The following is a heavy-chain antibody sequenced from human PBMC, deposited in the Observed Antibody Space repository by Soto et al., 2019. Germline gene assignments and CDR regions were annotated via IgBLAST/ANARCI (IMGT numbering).Heavy chain of an antibody. V-gene: IGHV3-21*01. CDR3: ARDRLGMFEYYFDN. J-gene: IGHJ4*02. D-gene: IGHD3-10*02. CDR2: ISSSSSYI. Sequence: GGSLRLSCAASGFTFSSYSMNWVRQAPGKGLEWVSSISSSSSYIYYADSVKGRFTISRDNAKNSLYLQMNSLRAEDTAVYYCARDRLGMFEYYFDNWGQGTLVTVSS. CDR1: GFTFSSYS.